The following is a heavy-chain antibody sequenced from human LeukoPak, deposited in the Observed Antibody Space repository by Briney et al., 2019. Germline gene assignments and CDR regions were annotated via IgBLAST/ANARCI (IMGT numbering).Heavy chain of an antibody. V-gene: IGHV1-69*05. Sequence: GASVKVSCKASGGTFSSYAISWVRQAPGQGLEWMGGIIPIFGTANYAQKFQGRVTITTDESTSTAYMELSSLRSEDTAVYYCARSPRFPLQPIDYWGQGTLVTVSS. CDR3: ARSPRFPLQPIDY. J-gene: IGHJ4*02. D-gene: IGHD4-11*01. CDR2: IIPIFGTA. CDR1: GGTFSSYA.